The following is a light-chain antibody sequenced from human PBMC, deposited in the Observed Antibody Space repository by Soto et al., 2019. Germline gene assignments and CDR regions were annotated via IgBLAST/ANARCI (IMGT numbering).Light chain of an antibody. V-gene: IGKV3-20*01. Sequence: EIVLTQSPGTLSLSPGERVTLSCRASQSVSSNYLAWYQQKPGQAPRLLIYGASSRATGIPDRFSGSGSGTDLTLTISRLEPEDFAVYYCQQYDSSPYTFGQGTNLEIK. CDR1: QSVSSNY. CDR2: GAS. J-gene: IGKJ2*01. CDR3: QQYDSSPYT.